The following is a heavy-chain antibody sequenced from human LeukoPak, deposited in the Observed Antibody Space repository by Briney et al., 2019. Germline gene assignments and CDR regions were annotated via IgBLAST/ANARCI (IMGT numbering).Heavy chain of an antibody. CDR3: ARQGPSSAGILWDY. V-gene: IGHV4-39*01. J-gene: IGHJ4*02. CDR2: VYYSGTS. D-gene: IGHD3-9*01. Sequence: SETLSLTCTVSGDSVRNGNYYWGWIRQPPEKGLEWIGTVYYSGTSYYGPSLQSRTTMSVDTPKNQFSLNLKSVTVADTAVYYCARQGPSSAGILWDYWGQGILVTVSS. CDR1: GDSVRNGNYY.